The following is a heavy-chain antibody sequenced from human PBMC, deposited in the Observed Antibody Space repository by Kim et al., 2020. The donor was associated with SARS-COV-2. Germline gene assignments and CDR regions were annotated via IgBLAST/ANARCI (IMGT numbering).Heavy chain of an antibody. V-gene: IGHV1-18*01. J-gene: IGHJ6*02. CDR2: ISAYNGNT. CDR1: GYTFTSYG. Sequence: ASVKVSCKASGYTFTSYGISWVRQAPGQGLEWMGWISAYNGNTNYAQKLQGRVTMTTDTSTSTAYMELRSLRSDDTAVYYCARGRPDNIVVVPAAKDYYYYGMDVWGQGTTVTVSS. CDR3: ARGRPDNIVVVPAAKDYYYYGMDV. D-gene: IGHD2-2*01.